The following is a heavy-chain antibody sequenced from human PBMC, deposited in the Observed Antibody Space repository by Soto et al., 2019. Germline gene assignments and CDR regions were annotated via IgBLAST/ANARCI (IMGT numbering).Heavy chain of an antibody. Sequence: SETLCLTCAVSGGSISSSNWWSWARQPPGKGLEWIGEIYHSGSTNYNPSLKSRVTISVDKSKNQFSLKLSSVTAADTAVYYCARDRAPGYSYGFGWFDPWGQGTLVTVSS. CDR2: IYHSGST. CDR1: GGSISSSNW. V-gene: IGHV4-4*02. CDR3: ARDRAPGYSYGFGWFDP. D-gene: IGHD5-18*01. J-gene: IGHJ5*02.